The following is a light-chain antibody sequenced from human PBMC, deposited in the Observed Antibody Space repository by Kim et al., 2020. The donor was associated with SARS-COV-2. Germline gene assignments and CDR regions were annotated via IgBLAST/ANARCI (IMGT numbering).Light chain of an antibody. CDR3: QQYGSYPLT. CDR1: HVISSY. V-gene: IGKV3D-20*01. J-gene: IGKJ4*01. CDR2: AAS. Sequence: PLACAARHVISSYLAWYQQKPGKAPRRLIYAASSRATGIPSRFSGSGSRTDFTLTISSLEPEDVAVYYCQQYGSYPLTFGGGTKVDIK.